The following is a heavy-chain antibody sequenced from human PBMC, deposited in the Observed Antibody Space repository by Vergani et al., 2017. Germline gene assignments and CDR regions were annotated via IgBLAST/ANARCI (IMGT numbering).Heavy chain of an antibody. J-gene: IGHJ4*02. V-gene: IGHV1-69*01. CDR1: GGTFSSYA. CDR2: IIPIFGTA. D-gene: IGHD6-19*01. Sequence: QVQLVQSGAEVKKPGSSVKVSCKASGGTFSSYAISWVRQAPGQGLEWMGGIIPIFGTANYAQKFQGRVTITADESTSTAYMELSSLRSEDTAVYYCARLIGYVRAVAASYFDYWGQGTLVTVSS. CDR3: ARLIGYVRAVAASYFDY.